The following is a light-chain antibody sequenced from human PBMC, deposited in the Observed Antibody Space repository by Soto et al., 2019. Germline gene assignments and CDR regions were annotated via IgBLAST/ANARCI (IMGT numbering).Light chain of an antibody. CDR1: QSVSSSY. J-gene: IGKJ1*01. CDR2: GAS. Sequence: MVCMKSPGTLSLSPGERATLSCRASQSVSSSYLAWYQQKPGQSPRLLIYGASSRATGIPDRFSGSGSGTEFTLTISILQSEDFVVYCCQQYNNWPRTFGQGTKVDIK. CDR3: QQYNNWPRT. V-gene: IGKV3D-15*03.